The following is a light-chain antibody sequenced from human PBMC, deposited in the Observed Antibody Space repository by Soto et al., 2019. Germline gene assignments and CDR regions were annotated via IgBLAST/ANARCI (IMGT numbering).Light chain of an antibody. CDR1: QSISSW. J-gene: IGKJ4*01. CDR3: QHYDFNSGLT. CDR2: TAS. V-gene: IGKV1-5*03. Sequence: DIQMTQSPSILSASVGDRVTITCRASQSISSWLAWYQQRPGKAPNLLIHTASSLKSGVPSRFSGSESGTEFTLTISSLQPDDFATYYCQHYDFNSGLTFGGGTKVAI.